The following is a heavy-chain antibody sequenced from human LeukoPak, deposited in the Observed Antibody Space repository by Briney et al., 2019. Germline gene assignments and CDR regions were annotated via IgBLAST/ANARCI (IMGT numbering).Heavy chain of an antibody. Sequence: SETLSLTCTVSGGSISSYYWSRIRQPPGKGLEWIGYIYYSGSTYYNPSLKSRVTISVDTSKNQFSLKLSSVTAADTAVYYCARPDYYYGMDVWGQGTTVTVSS. CDR3: ARPDYYYGMDV. V-gene: IGHV4-59*08. CDR1: GGSISSYY. J-gene: IGHJ6*02. CDR2: IYYSGST.